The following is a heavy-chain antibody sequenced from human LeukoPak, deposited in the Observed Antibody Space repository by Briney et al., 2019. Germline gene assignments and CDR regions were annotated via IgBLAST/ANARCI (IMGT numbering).Heavy chain of an antibody. CDR2: IIPILGIA. V-gene: IGHV1-69*04. J-gene: IGHJ4*02. CDR1: GGTFSSYA. D-gene: IGHD1-26*01. CDR3: AGLERGDY. Sequence: SVKVSCKASGGTFSSYAISWVRQAPGQGLEWMGRIIPILGIANYAQKFQGRVTITADKSASTAYMELSSLRSEDTAVYYCAGLERGDYWGQGTLVTVSS.